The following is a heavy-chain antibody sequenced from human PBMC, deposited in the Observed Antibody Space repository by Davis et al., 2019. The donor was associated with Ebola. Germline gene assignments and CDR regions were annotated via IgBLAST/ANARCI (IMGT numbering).Heavy chain of an antibody. V-gene: IGHV5-51*01. Sequence: PGGSLRLSCKDSGNSFTSHWIGWVRQMPGKGLEWMGIIYTGDSDTRYSPSFRGQVTISADKSIKTAFLHWSSLKASDTAMYYCATLRRTITGMDDGFDIWGQGTMVTVSS. D-gene: IGHD1-20*01. CDR2: IYTGDSDT. CDR3: ATLRRTITGMDDGFDI. J-gene: IGHJ3*02. CDR1: GNSFTSHW.